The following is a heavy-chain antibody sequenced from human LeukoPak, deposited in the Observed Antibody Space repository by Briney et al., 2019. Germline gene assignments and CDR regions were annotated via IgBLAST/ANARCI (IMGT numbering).Heavy chain of an antibody. Sequence: PGGSLRLSCAASEFTFSNYWMTWVRQAPGKGLEWVASIKQDGSEKYSVDSVKGRFTISRDNAKNSLYLQMNSLRVEDAAVYYCARDRGGYCTSTSCQKPLDYWGQGTLVTVS. J-gene: IGHJ4*02. CDR2: IKQDGSEK. CDR1: EFTFSNYW. D-gene: IGHD2-2*01. CDR3: ARDRGGYCTSTSCQKPLDY. V-gene: IGHV3-7*01.